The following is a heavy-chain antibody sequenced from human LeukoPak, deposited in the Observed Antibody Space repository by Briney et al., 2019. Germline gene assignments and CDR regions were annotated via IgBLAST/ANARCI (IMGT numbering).Heavy chain of an antibody. CDR1: GFTFSKFW. J-gene: IGHJ4*02. CDR3: ATSTEAAGLD. D-gene: IGHD6-13*01. V-gene: IGHV3-7*03. CDR2: IKQDGSVK. Sequence: GGSLRLSCAASGFTFSKFWMSWVRQAPGKGLKWVANIKQDGSVKYYVDSVKGRFTISRDNAENSLYLQMNSLRVEDTAVYYCATSTEAAGLDWGQGTLVTVSS.